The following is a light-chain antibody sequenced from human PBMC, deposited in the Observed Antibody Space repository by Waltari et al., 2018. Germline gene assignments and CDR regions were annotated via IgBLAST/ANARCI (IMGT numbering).Light chain of an antibody. CDR3: AAWDDSLNGWV. V-gene: IGLV1-44*01. J-gene: IGLJ3*02. CDR2: TDN. Sequence: QSVLTQPPSASGTPGQRVTISCSGSSPNIGLNTVRWYHQVPGTAPKLLIYTDNQRPSGVPDRFSGSKSGSSASLAISGLQSEDEAEYYCAAWDDSLNGWVFGGGTKVTVV. CDR1: SPNIGLNT.